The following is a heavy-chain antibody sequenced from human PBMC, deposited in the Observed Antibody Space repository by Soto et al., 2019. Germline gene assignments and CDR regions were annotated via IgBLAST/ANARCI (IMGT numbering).Heavy chain of an antibody. CDR1: GGSISSGGYY. V-gene: IGHV4-31*03. CDR2: IYYSGST. CDR3: ARNPIVVGPMIFAY. Sequence: QVQLQESGPGLVKPSQTLSLTCTVSGGSISSGGYYWSWIRQHPGKGLEWIGYIYYSGSTYYNPSLKSRVTISVDTSKNQFSLKMSSVTAADTAVYYCARNPIVVGPMIFAYWGQGTLVTVSS. D-gene: IGHD2-2*01. J-gene: IGHJ4*02.